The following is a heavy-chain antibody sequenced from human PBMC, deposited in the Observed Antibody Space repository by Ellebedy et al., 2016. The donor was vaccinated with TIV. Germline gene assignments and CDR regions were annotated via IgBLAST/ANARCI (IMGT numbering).Heavy chain of an antibody. V-gene: IGHV1-18*01. CDR1: GYTLMSYG. CDR2: VSPYDGNT. J-gene: IGHJ4*02. D-gene: IGHD4-23*01. CDR3: ARGFRYGSGRWPLDH. Sequence: AASVKVSCKASGYTLMSYGICWVRQAPGQGLEWMGWVSPYDGNTNYAQKFQGRVTMTIDTSTSTGCMELRSLRSDDTAVYYCARGFRYGSGRWPLDHWGQGTLVTVSS.